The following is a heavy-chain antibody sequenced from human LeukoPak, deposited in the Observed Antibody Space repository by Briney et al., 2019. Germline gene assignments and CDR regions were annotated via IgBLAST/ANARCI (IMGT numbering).Heavy chain of an antibody. J-gene: IGHJ4*02. CDR1: GYTFTSYG. Sequence: ASVKVSCKTSGYTFTSYGISWVRQAPGQGLEGMVWISAYNGNTNYAQKLQGRVTMTTDTSTSTADMELRSLRSDDTAVYYCARAKSGYSYGDFDYWGQGTLVTVSS. CDR3: ARAKSGYSYGDFDY. D-gene: IGHD5-18*01. V-gene: IGHV1-18*01. CDR2: ISAYNGNT.